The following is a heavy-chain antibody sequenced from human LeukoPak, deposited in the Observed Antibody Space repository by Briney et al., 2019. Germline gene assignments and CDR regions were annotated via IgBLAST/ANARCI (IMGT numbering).Heavy chain of an antibody. V-gene: IGHV1-2*02. CDR2: INPNSGGT. J-gene: IGHJ4*02. CDR3: ARALRFLEWYHFDY. Sequence: ASVKVSCKASGYTFSNYGISWVRQAPGQGLEWMGWINPNSGGTNYAQKFQGRVTMTRDTSISTAYMELSRLRSDDTAVYYCARALRFLEWYHFDYWGQGTLVTVSS. D-gene: IGHD3-3*01. CDR1: GYTFSNYG.